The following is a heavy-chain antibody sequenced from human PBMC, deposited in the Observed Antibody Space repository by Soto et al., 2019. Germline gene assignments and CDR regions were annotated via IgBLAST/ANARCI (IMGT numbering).Heavy chain of an antibody. CDR2: IIPILGIA. CDR1: GGTFSSYT. V-gene: IGHV1-69*02. J-gene: IGHJ6*02. Sequence: QVQLVQSGAEVKKPGSSVKVSCKASGGTFSSYTISWVRQAPGQGLEWMGRIIPILGIANYAQKFQGRVTITADKSTSTAYMELSSLRSEDTAVYYCARYCGGDCYNADGMDVRGQGTTVTVSS. CDR3: ARYCGGDCYNADGMDV. D-gene: IGHD2-21*02.